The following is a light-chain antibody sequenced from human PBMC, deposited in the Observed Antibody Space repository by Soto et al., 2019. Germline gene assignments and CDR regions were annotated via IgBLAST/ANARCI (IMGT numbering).Light chain of an antibody. J-gene: IGKJ1*01. CDR2: GAA. V-gene: IGKV3-15*01. CDR1: QSVSSY. Sequence: SQSVSSYLAWCQQKPXQPPIRLIFGAANXATSIPPRFSGSGSGKEFTLSISSLQAEALAVYYCQEYNDWATRTFGQGTRMDIK. CDR3: QEYNDWATRT.